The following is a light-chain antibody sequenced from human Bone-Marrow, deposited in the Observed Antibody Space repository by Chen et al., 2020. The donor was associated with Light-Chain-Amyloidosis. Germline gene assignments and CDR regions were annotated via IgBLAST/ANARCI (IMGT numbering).Light chain of an antibody. CDR3: MQALQTPPYT. J-gene: IGKJ2*01. V-gene: IGKV2-28*01. CDR2: LGS. Sequence: DIVMTQSPLSLPVTPGEPASISCRSSQSLLHSNGYNYLDWYLQKPGQSPQLLIYLGSNRASGVTDRFSGSGSGTDFTLKTSRVEAEDVGVYYCMQALQTPPYTFGQGTKLEIK. CDR1: QSLLHSNGYNY.